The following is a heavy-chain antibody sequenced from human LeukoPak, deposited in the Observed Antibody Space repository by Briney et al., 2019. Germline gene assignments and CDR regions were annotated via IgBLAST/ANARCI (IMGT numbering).Heavy chain of an antibody. J-gene: IGHJ3*02. CDR3: ANGGLGGRELLGAFDI. CDR1: GFTFSSYA. CDR2: ISGSGGSA. V-gene: IGHV3-23*01. Sequence: PGGSLRLSCAASGFTFSSYAMSWVRQAPGKGLEWVSAISGSGGSAYYADSVRGRFTISRDNSKNTLYLQMNSLRAEDTAVYYCANGGLGGRELLGAFDIWGQGTMVTVSS. D-gene: IGHD1-26*01.